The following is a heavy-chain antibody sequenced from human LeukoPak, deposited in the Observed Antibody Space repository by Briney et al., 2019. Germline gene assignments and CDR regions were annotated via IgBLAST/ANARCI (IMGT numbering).Heavy chain of an antibody. D-gene: IGHD3-22*01. CDR2: IYSGGST. CDR3: ARDLLDYYDSSGYYPGGFDY. V-gene: IGHV3-66*02. J-gene: IGHJ4*02. CDR1: GFTVSSNY. Sequence: GGSLRLSCAASGFTVSSNYMSWVRQAPGKGLEWVSVIYSGGSTYYADSVKGRFTISGDNSKNTLYLQMNSLRAEDTAVYYCARDLLDYYDSSGYYPGGFDYWGQGTLVTVSS.